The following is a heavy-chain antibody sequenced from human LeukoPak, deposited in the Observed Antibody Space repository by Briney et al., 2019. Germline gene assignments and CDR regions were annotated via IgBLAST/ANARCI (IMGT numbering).Heavy chain of an antibody. CDR1: GYIFTGYY. D-gene: IGHD3-9*01. CDR3: ARDLNPGNWFDP. Sequence: GASVKVSCXASGYIFTGYYMHWVRQAHGLGLELMGRINPNSGDTNYAQKFQGRVTMTRDTSINTVYMELRRLRSDDTAVYYCARDLNPGNWFDPWGQGTLVTVSS. CDR2: INPNSGDT. V-gene: IGHV1-2*06. J-gene: IGHJ5*02.